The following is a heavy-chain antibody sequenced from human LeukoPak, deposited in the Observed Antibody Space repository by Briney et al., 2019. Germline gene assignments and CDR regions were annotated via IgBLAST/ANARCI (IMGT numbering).Heavy chain of an antibody. V-gene: IGHV3-53*01. CDR2: IYSGGST. CDR3: ARAWGYDPNNWFDP. Sequence: PGGSLRLSCAASGXAFSSYWMHWVRQDPGKGPEWVSVIYSGGSTYYADSVKGRFTISRDNSKNTLYLQMNSLRAEDTAVYYCARAWGYDPNNWFDPWGQGTLVTVSS. J-gene: IGHJ5*02. D-gene: IGHD5-12*01. CDR1: GXAFSSYW.